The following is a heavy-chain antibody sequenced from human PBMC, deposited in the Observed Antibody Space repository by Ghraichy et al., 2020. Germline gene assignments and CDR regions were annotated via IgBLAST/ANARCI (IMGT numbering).Heavy chain of an antibody. V-gene: IGHV4-59*01. CDR2: IYYSGST. Sequence: SETLSLTCTVSGGSISSYYWSWIRQPPGKGLEWIGYIYYSGSTNYNPSLKSRVTISVDTSKNQFSLKLSSVTAADTAVYYCARERGGPADNWNYGWFDPWGQGTLVTVSS. CDR3: ARERGGPADNWNYGWFDP. J-gene: IGHJ5*02. D-gene: IGHD1-7*01. CDR1: GGSISSYY.